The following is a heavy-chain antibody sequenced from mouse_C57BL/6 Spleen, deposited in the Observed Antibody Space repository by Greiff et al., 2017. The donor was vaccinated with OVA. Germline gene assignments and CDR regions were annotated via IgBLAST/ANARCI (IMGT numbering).Heavy chain of an antibody. D-gene: IGHD3-2*02. CDR3: TRSPTAQATSDY. V-gene: IGHV1-5*01. CDR2: IYPGNSDT. CDR1: GYTFTSYW. J-gene: IGHJ2*01. Sequence: EVQLQQSGTVLARPGASVKMSCKTSGYTFTSYWMHWVKQRPGQGLEWIGAIYPGNSDTSYNQKFKGKAKLTAVTSASTAYMELSSLTNEDSAVYYRTRSPTAQATSDYWGQGTTLTVSS.